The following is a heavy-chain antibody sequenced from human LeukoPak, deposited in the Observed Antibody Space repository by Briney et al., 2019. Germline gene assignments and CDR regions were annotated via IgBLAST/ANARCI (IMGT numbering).Heavy chain of an antibody. Sequence: GESLKISCKGSGYSFTSYWIGWVRQMPGKGLEWMGIIYPGDSDTRYSPSFQGQVTISADKSISTAYLQWSSLKASDTAMYYCARQQGSGCYQGRAFDIWGQGTMVTVSS. J-gene: IGHJ3*02. V-gene: IGHV5-51*01. D-gene: IGHD3-10*01. CDR3: ARQQGSGCYQGRAFDI. CDR1: GYSFTSYW. CDR2: IYPGDSDT.